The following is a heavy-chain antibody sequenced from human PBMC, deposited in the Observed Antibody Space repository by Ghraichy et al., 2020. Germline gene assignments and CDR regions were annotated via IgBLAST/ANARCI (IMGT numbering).Heavy chain of an antibody. CDR1: GFNFADCA. Sequence: GGSLRLSCTTSGFNFADCAMSWVRQAPGKGLEWVGFITSNTYGGTTAYASSVKGRFTISRDDSKSIAYLQMNSLKSDDTALYYCSVDREYRTSSGDFGKYLDLWGRGTQVSVSS. CDR3: SVDREYRTSSGDFGKYLDL. J-gene: IGHJ2*01. CDR2: ITSNTYGGTT. D-gene: IGHD6-6*01. V-gene: IGHV3-49*04.